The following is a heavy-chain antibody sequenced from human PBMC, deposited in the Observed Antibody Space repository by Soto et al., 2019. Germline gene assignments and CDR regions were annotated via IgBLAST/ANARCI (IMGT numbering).Heavy chain of an antibody. Sequence: PVGSLRLSCTTSGFSFASFALTWVRQAPGQGLEWVATIVGSDAKTHYADSVKGRFSISRDTSRNTVYLQMNSLRADDTAIYYCAKWTYLDFWGQGTRVTVSS. CDR2: IVGSDAKT. CDR3: AKWTYLDF. V-gene: IGHV3-23*01. D-gene: IGHD5-12*01. J-gene: IGHJ4*02. CDR1: GFSFASFA.